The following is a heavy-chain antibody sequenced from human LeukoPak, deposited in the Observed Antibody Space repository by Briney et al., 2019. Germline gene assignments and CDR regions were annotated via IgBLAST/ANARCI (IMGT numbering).Heavy chain of an antibody. CDR1: GFTFSSYA. CDR2: ISSSSSTI. J-gene: IGHJ4*02. CDR3: SSAVGD. Sequence: GGSLRLSCAASGFTFSSYAMNWVRQAPGKGLEWVSYISSSSSTIYYADSVKGRFTISRDSAKNSLSLQMNSLRAEDTAVYYCSSAVGDWGQGTLVTVSS. D-gene: IGHD6-13*01. V-gene: IGHV3-48*01.